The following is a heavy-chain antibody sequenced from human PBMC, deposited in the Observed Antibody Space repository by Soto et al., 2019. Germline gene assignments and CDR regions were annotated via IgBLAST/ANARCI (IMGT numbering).Heavy chain of an antibody. J-gene: IGHJ4*02. CDR1: GFTFSSYG. Sequence: QVQLVESGGGVVQPGRSLRLSCAASGFTFSSYGMHWVRQAPGKGLEWVAVIWYDGSNKYYADSVKGRFTISRDNSKNTLYLQMNSLRAEDTAVYYCRAVAGTGSYPFDYWGQGTLVTVSS. V-gene: IGHV3-33*01. CDR2: IWYDGSNK. CDR3: RAVAGTGSYPFDY. D-gene: IGHD6-19*01.